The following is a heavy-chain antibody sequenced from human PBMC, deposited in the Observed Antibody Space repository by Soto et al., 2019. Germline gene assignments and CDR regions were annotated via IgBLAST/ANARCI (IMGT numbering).Heavy chain of an antibody. CDR2: ISYDGSDK. CDR1: GFKYTDFA. CDR3: ARRAWDSYYAIDV. V-gene: IGHV3-30*09. J-gene: IGHJ6*04. D-gene: IGHD3-22*01. Sequence: VQLVESGGGEVQPGRSLRLSCAASGFKYTDFALHWVRQAPGKGLEWVAIISYDGSDKYYADSVKGRFVISRDNPKNTRYLEMNSLRPEDSAVYFCARRAWDSYYAIDVWGEGTTVTVFS.